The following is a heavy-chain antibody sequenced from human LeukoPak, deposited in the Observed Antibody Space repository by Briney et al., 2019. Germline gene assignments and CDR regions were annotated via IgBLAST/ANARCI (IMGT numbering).Heavy chain of an antibody. J-gene: IGHJ4*02. D-gene: IGHD3-22*01. CDR2: ISGSGGST. CDR1: GFTFSSYA. Sequence: AGGSLRLSCAASGFTFSSYAMSWVRQAPGKGLEWVSAISGSGGSTYYADSVKGRFTISRDNSKNTLYLQMNSLRAEDTAVYYCALRPNDSSGYFVYWGQGTLVTVSS. CDR3: ALRPNDSSGYFVY. V-gene: IGHV3-23*01.